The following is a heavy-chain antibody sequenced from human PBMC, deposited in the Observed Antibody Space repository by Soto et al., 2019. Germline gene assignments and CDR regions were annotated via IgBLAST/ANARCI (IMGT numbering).Heavy chain of an antibody. D-gene: IGHD3-10*01. CDR3: ARHFDYGSGSYSYYGMDV. CDR1: GGSISSSSYY. V-gene: IGHV4-39*01. Sequence: SETLSLTCTVSGGSISSSSYYWCWIRQPPGKGLEWIGSIYYSGSTYYNPSLKSRVTISVDTSKNQFSLKLSSVTAADTAVYYCARHFDYGSGSYSYYGMDVWGQGTTVTVSS. J-gene: IGHJ6*02. CDR2: IYYSGST.